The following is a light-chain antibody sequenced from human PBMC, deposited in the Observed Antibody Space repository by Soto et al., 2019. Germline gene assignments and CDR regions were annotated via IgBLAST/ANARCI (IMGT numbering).Light chain of an antibody. Sequence: EIVLTQSPGTLSLSPGERVTLSCRASQSVSSSYLAWYQQKPGQAPRLLIYGASSRATGIPDRFSGSGSGTDFTLTISRLEPEDFAVYYCQQYDSSPYTCGQGTKLEIK. J-gene: IGKJ2*01. CDR2: GAS. CDR3: QQYDSSPYT. V-gene: IGKV3-20*01. CDR1: QSVSSSY.